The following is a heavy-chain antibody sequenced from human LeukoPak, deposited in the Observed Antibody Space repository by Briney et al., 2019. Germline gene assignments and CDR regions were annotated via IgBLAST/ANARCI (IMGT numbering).Heavy chain of an antibody. V-gene: IGHV3-11*04. D-gene: IGHD3-22*01. Sequence: GGSLRLSCAASGFTFSDYYMSWIRQAPGKGLEWVSYISSSGSTIYYADSVKGRFTISRDNAKNSLYLQMNSLRAEDTAVYYCARALQTTKWVVVISAFDIWGQGTMVTVSS. J-gene: IGHJ3*02. CDR3: ARALQTTKWVVVISAFDI. CDR1: GFTFSDYY. CDR2: ISSSGSTI.